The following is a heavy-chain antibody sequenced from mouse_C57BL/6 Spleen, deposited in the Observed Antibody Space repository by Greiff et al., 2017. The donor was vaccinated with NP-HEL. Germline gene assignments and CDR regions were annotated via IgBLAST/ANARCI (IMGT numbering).Heavy chain of an antibody. CDR1: GYTFTDYE. J-gene: IGHJ3*01. CDR2: IDPETGGT. CDR3: TSLIYYDYDSAWFAY. V-gene: IGHV1-15*01. D-gene: IGHD2-4*01. Sequence: VQLQQSGAELVRPGASVTLSCKASGYTFTDYEMHWVKQTPVHGLEWIGAIDPETGGTAYNQKFKGKAILTADKSSSTAYMELRGLTSEDSAVYYCTSLIYYDYDSAWFAYWGQGTLVTVSA.